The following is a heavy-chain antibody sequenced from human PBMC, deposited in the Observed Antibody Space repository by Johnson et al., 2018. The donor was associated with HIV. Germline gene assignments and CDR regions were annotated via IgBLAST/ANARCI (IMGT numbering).Heavy chain of an antibody. D-gene: IGHD3-16*01. Sequence: QVQLAESGGGVVQPGRSLRLSCAASGFTFSSYAMHWVRQAPGKGLEWVAVISYDGSNKYYADSVTGRFTISRDNSKNTLYLQMNSLRAEDTAVYYCAREGGLTGAFDIWGQGTMVTVSS. CDR3: AREGGLTGAFDI. V-gene: IGHV3-30*04. CDR1: GFTFSSYA. CDR2: ISYDGSNK. J-gene: IGHJ3*02.